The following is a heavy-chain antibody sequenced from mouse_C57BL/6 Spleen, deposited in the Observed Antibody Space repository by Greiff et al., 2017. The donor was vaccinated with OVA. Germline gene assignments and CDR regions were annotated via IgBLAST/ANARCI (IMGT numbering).Heavy chain of an antibody. J-gene: IGHJ4*01. V-gene: IGHV5-9*01. D-gene: IGHD2-14*01. Sequence: EVKLMESGGGLVKPGGSLKLSCAASGFTFSSYTMSWVRQTPEKRLEWVATISGGGGNTYYPDSVKGRFTISRDNVKNTLYLQMSSLRSEDTALYYCARQVRAMDYWGQGTSVTVSS. CDR3: ARQVRAMDY. CDR1: GFTFSSYT. CDR2: ISGGGGNT.